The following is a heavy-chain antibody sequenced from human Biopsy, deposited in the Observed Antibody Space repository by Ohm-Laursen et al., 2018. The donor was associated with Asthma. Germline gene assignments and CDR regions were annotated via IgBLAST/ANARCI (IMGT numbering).Heavy chain of an antibody. D-gene: IGHD1-20*01. CDR3: AKGRYKWNDGYYGLDV. J-gene: IGHJ6*02. CDR1: GFSFSEFV. CDR2: ISYDGSTK. Sequence: RSLRLSCAASGFSFSEFVMHWVRQAPGKGLEWVAVISYDGSTKYYADSVKGRFTISRDNSKNTLYLQMNSLRGEDTAVYYCAKGRYKWNDGYYGLDVWGQGTTVTVSS. V-gene: IGHV3-30*18.